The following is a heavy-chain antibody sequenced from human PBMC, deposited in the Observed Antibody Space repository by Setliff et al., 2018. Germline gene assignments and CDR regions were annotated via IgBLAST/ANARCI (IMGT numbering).Heavy chain of an antibody. J-gene: IGHJ4*02. CDR2: INHSGST. CDR1: GGSVSPYF. Sequence: PSETLSLTCTVSGGSVSPYFWSWIRQPPGKGLEWIAEINHSGSTNYNPSLKSRVTISADTSKNQFSLKLTSVTAADTAVYYCARTHCTTTSCFYFHYWGQGTVVTVSS. V-gene: IGHV4-34*01. D-gene: IGHD2-2*01. CDR3: ARTHCTTTSCFYFHY.